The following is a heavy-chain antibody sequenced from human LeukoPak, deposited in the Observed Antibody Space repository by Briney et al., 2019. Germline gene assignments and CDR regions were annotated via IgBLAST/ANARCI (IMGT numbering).Heavy chain of an antibody. Sequence: ASVKVSCKASGYTFTSYGISWVRQAPGQGLEWMGWISAYNGNTNYAQKLQGRVTMTTDTSTSTAYMELRSLRSDDTAVYYCARDNTGYDFWSGYWKNNWFDPWGQGTLVTVSS. CDR1: GYTFTSYG. V-gene: IGHV1-18*01. J-gene: IGHJ5*02. CDR2: ISAYNGNT. D-gene: IGHD3-3*01. CDR3: ARDNTGYDFWSGYWKNNWFDP.